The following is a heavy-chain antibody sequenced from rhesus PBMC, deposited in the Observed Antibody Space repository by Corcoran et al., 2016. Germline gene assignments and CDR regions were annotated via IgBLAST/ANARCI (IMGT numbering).Heavy chain of an antibody. CDR3: ARVLYYYSGSYYPYYFDY. D-gene: IGHD3-16*01. J-gene: IGHJ4*01. Sequence: QVTLKESGPALVKPTQTLTLTCTFSGFSISTSGTGLGWLRQPPGKALEWLASIYWNDSKYYSTSLKSRLTISKDTSKNQVVLTMTNMDPVDTATYYCARVLYYYSGSYYPYYFDYWGQGVLVTVSS. CDR1: GFSISTSGTG. V-gene: IGHV2-95*01. CDR2: IYWNDSK.